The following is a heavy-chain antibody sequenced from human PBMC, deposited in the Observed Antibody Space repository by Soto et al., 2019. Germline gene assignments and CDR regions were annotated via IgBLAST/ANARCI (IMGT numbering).Heavy chain of an antibody. CDR1: GGSISSSSYY. V-gene: IGHV4-39*01. CDR2: IYYSGST. D-gene: IGHD5-18*01. J-gene: IGHJ6*02. CDR3: ACIFSGGYGYGFYYYGMDV. Sequence: QLQLQESGPGLVKPSETLSLTCTVSGGSISSSSYYWGRIRQPPGKGLEWIWSIYYSGSTYYHPSLKSRVTISVDTSKNQFPLKLSSVTAADTAVYYCACIFSGGYGYGFYYYGMDVWGQGTTVTVSS.